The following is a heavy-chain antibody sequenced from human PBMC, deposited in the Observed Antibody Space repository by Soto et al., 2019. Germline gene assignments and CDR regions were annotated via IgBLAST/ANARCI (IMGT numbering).Heavy chain of an antibody. J-gene: IGHJ6*02. CDR2: ISPTTSHI. CDR1: GFTFSSCT. Sequence: EVHLVESGGGLVKPGGSLRLSCAVSGFTFSSCTMNWVRQAPGKGLEWVSSISPTTSHIYYADSVKGRFTISRDNAKNSLXXQXXXXXAXXTXXXXXXXXXXXXCHQNYGMDVWGQGTTVTVSS. V-gene: IGHV3-21*01. CDR3: XXXXXXXCHQNYGMDV.